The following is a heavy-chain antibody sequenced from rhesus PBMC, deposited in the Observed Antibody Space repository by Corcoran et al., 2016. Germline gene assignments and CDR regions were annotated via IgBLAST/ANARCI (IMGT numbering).Heavy chain of an antibody. CDR3: ARLEYCSGIYCYAGDY. D-gene: IGHD2-27*01. J-gene: IGHJ4*01. CDR1: GGSCSSSW. V-gene: IGHV4-80*01. CDR2: INGNSGST. Sequence: QVQLQESGPGLVTPSETLFLTCAVSGGSCSSSWWSWIRQPPGKGLEWSGEINGNSGSTNYNPSLKSRVTISKDASKNQFSLKLSSVTAADTAVYYCARLEYCSGIYCYAGDYWGQGVLVTVSS.